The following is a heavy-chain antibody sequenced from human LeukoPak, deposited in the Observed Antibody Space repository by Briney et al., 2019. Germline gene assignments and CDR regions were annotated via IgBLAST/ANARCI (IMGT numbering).Heavy chain of an antibody. CDR2: IIPIFGTA. J-gene: IGHJ4*02. CDR1: GGTFSSYA. Sequence: ASVNVSCKASGGTFSSYAISWVRQAPGQGLEWMGGIIPIFGTANYAQKFQGRVTITADKSTSTAYMELSSLRSDDTAVYYCARDGPWWFGEIYFDYWGQGTLVTVSS. D-gene: IGHD3-10*01. V-gene: IGHV1-69*06. CDR3: ARDGPWWFGEIYFDY.